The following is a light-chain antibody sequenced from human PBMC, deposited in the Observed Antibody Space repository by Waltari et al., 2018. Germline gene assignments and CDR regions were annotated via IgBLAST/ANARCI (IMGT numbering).Light chain of an antibody. CDR3: QQYGTSPYT. CDR2: GAS. Sequence: EIVLTQSPGTLSLSPGERATLSCMASQSVRSNYLAWYQQKPGQAPRLLIYGASSRATGIPDRFSGSGSGTDFTLTISRLEPEDFAVFYCQQYGTSPYTFGQGTKLDIK. CDR1: QSVRSNY. J-gene: IGKJ2*01. V-gene: IGKV3-20*01.